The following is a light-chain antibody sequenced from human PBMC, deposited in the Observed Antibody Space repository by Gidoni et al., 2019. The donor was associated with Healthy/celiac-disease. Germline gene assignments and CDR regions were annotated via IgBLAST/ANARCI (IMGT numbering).Light chain of an antibody. CDR2: AAS. J-gene: IGKJ4*01. CDR1: KGISNY. V-gene: IGKV1-27*01. CDR3: QKYNSAPHT. Sequence: IPMSQSPSYLSAPVGDRVAITCRASKGISNYLAWYQQKPGKVPKLLIYAASTWQSGVPSRFSGSGSGTDFTLTISSLQPEDVATYYCQKYNSAPHTFGGGTKVEIK.